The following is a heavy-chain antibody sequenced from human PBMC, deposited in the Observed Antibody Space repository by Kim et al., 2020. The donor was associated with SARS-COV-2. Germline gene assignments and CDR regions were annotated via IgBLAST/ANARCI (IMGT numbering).Heavy chain of an antibody. CDR1: GFIFRSYE. CDR2: ISTGGTTT. Sequence: GGSLRLSCTASGFIFRSYEMNWVRQAPGKGLEWVSYISTGGTTTYYGDSVKGRFIISRDNPKNSLYLQMNSLRAEDTAVYYCARGWASGSSGFYFDCWGQGTLVTVSS. D-gene: IGHD1-26*01. CDR3: ARGWASGSSGFYFDC. J-gene: IGHJ4*02. V-gene: IGHV3-48*03.